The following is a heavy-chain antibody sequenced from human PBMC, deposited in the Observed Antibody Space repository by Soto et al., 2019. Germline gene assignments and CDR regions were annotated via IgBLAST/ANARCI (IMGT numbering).Heavy chain of an antibody. J-gene: IGHJ4*02. CDR3: AKSSYYGDSRYFDS. V-gene: IGHV3-23*01. D-gene: IGHD4-17*01. Sequence: PGGSLRLSCAASGFAFSDSAMTWVRQAPGKGLEWVSTFSGSGGTTYYADSVKGRFTISRDNSKNTLFLQMSTLRADDTAVYYCAKSSYYGDSRYFDSWGQGTPVTVSS. CDR1: GFAFSDSA. CDR2: FSGSGGTT.